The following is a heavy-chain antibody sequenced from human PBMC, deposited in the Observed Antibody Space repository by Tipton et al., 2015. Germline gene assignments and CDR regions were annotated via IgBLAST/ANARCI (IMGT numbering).Heavy chain of an antibody. CDR1: GGSISSIGYY. J-gene: IGHJ5*02. D-gene: IGHD6-19*01. CDR2: IYYSGSA. CDR3: ARQAPIAVSASNWCDP. Sequence: TLSLTCTVSGGSISSIGYYWGCLRQPPGTGPEWLGSIYYSGSAYYNPSLKSRVTISVATSKNQFSLKLSSVTAADTAVYYCARQAPIAVSASNWCDPWCHATLVSASS. V-gene: IGHV4-39*01.